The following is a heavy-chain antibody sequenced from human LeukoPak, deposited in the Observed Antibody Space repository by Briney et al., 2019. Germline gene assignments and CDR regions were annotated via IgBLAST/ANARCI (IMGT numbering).Heavy chain of an antibody. CDR1: GGSISSYY. J-gene: IGHJ6*03. D-gene: IGHD3-22*01. CDR3: ARLRSYYDSSGYYLPYYMDV. V-gene: IGHV4-4*09. CDR2: IYTSGST. Sequence: SETLSLTCTVSGGSISSYYWSWIRQPPGKGLEWIGYIYTSGSTNYNPSLKSRVTISVDTSKNQFSLKLSSVTAADTAVYYCARLRSYYDSSGYYLPYYMDVWGKGTTVAVSS.